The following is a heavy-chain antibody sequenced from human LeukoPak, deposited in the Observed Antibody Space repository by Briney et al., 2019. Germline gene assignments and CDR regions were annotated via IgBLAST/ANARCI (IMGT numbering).Heavy chain of an antibody. V-gene: IGHV4-4*07. J-gene: IGHJ5*02. CDR1: GGSINTYY. CDR3: ASDRRRSYWFGP. Sequence: SETLSLTCSVSGGSINTYYWNWIRQPAGKGLEWIGRIYTSGSTNYNPSLKSRVTISVDKSKNQFSLNLTSVTAADTAVYYCASDRRRSYWFGPWGQGTLVTVSS. CDR2: IYTSGST.